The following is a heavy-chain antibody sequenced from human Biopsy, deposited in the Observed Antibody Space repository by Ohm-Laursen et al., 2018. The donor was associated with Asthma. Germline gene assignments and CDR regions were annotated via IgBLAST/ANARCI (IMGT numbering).Heavy chain of an antibody. Sequence: ASVKVSCKSLGGTFNTYVIGWVRQAPGQGLEWIGGINSVFGTTTYPQKFQDRVTITADDSTSTVYMELSSLRSEDTAVYYCARKAGSFISRTCYSLDFWGQGTLVTVSS. CDR1: GGTFNTYV. V-gene: IGHV1-69*13. CDR3: ARKAGSFISRTCYSLDF. D-gene: IGHD2-15*01. CDR2: INSVFGTT. J-gene: IGHJ4*02.